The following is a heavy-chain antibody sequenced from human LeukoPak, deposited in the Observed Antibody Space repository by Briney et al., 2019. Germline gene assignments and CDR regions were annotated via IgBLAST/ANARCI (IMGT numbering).Heavy chain of an antibody. CDR2: IYSGGRT. D-gene: IGHD3-22*01. Sequence: QPGGSLRLSCAASGFTFSSYSMNWVRQAPGKGLEWVSVIYSGGRTYYADSVKGRFTISRDNSKNTLYLQMNSLRAEDTAVYYCARESNSGYYLSYWGQGTLVTVSS. CDR1: GFTFSSYS. V-gene: IGHV3-66*01. J-gene: IGHJ4*02. CDR3: ARESNSGYYLSY.